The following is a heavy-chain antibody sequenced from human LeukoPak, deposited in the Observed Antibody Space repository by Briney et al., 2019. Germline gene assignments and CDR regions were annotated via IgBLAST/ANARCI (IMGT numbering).Heavy chain of an antibody. Sequence: SVKVSCKASGGTFSSYAISWVRQAPGQGLEWMGGIIPIFGTANYAQEFQGRVTITRDTSASTAYMELSSLRSEDMAVYYCAREVARDGYNYFDYWGQGTLVTVSS. J-gene: IGHJ4*02. CDR3: AREVARDGYNYFDY. D-gene: IGHD5-24*01. CDR2: IIPIFGTA. CDR1: GGTFSSYA. V-gene: IGHV1-69*05.